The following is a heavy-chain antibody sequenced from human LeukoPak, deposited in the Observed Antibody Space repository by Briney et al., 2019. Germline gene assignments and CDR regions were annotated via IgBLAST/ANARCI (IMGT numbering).Heavy chain of an antibody. J-gene: IGHJ6*03. CDR2: IYTSGST. CDR3: ARDPIAAHPCYYYMDV. V-gene: IGHV4-4*07. Sequence: SETLSLTCTVSGGSISSYYWSRIRQPAGKGLEWIGRIYTSGSTNYNPSLKSRVTMSVDTSKNQFSLKLSSVTAADTAVYYCARDPIAAHPCYYYMDVWGKGTTVTVSS. CDR1: GGSISSYY. D-gene: IGHD6-6*01.